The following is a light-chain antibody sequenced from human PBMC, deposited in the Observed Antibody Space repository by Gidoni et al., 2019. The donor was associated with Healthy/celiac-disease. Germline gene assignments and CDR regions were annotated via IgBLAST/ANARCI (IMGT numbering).Light chain of an antibody. V-gene: IGKV1-39*01. J-gene: IGKJ4*01. CDR2: AAS. CDR1: QSISSY. Sequence: DSQMTQSASSLSASVGDRVTITCRASQSISSYLNWYQQKPGKAPKLLIYAASSLQSGVPSRFSGSGSGTDFTLTISSLQPEDFATYYCQQSYSTPLPFGGGTKVEIK. CDR3: QQSYSTPLP.